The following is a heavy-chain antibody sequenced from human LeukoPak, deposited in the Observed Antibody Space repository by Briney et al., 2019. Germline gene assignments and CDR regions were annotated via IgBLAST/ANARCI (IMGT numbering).Heavy chain of an antibody. V-gene: IGHV3-7*04. D-gene: IGHD3-10*02. CDR3: ARDGGIEVRDTMFGC. CDR2: IKQDGSEK. CDR1: EFTFSSYW. J-gene: IGHJ4*02. Sequence: GRSLRLSCAGSEFTFSSYWMSWVRQAPGKGLEWVASIKQDGSEKYCVDSVKGRFTISRDNAKNSLYLQMSSLRAEDTAVYYCARDGGIEVRDTMFGCWGKGTVVTV.